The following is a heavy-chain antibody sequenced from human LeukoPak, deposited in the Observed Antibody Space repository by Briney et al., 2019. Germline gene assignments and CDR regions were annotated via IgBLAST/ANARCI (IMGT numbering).Heavy chain of an antibody. CDR3: ANLVVPAPIYAFDI. CDR2: ISSSSSTI. Sequence: GGSLRLSCAASGFTFSSYSMNWVRQAPGKGLEWVSYISSSSSTIYYADSVKGRFTISRDNSKNTLYLQMNSLRAEDTAVYYCANLVVPAPIYAFDIWGQGTMVTVSS. J-gene: IGHJ3*02. D-gene: IGHD2-2*01. V-gene: IGHV3-48*01. CDR1: GFTFSSYS.